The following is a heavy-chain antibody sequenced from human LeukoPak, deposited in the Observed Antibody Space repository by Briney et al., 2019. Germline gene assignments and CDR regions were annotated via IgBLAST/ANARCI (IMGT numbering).Heavy chain of an antibody. J-gene: IGHJ4*02. Sequence: GASVKVSCKASGGTFSSYAISWVRQAPGQGLEWMGGIIPIFGTATYAHTFQGRFTITSDRSTTTAYMQLSSRRSEHTAVYYCAREPAIALPRYAFDYWGQGPLVTVSS. CDR1: GGTFSSYA. CDR3: AREPAIALPRYAFDY. D-gene: IGHD6-13*01. CDR2: IIPIFGTA. V-gene: IGHV1-69*13.